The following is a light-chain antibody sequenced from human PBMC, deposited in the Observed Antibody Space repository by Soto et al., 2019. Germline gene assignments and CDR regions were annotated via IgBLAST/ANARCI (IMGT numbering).Light chain of an antibody. CDR2: AAS. J-gene: IGKJ2*01. CDR1: QGVSGNF. Sequence: EIVLTQSPDTLSLSPGERATLSCRASQGVSGNFLAWYQHRPGQAPRLLIYAASSRPTGIPDRFSGSWSGTDFTLTISRLEPEDFAVYYCQQYDSSPPNTLGQGTRLEIK. V-gene: IGKV3-20*01. CDR3: QQYDSSPPNT.